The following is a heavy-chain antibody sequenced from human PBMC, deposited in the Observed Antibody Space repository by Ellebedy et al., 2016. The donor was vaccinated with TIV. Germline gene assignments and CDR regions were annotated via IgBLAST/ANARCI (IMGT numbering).Heavy chain of an antibody. D-gene: IGHD3-10*01. J-gene: IGHJ4*02. CDR3: ARSRHSFGDYDF. V-gene: IGHV4-38-2*02. Sequence: MPSETLSLTCSVSSYSISSDYNWAWIRQPPGKGLEWIGSVSYTGNTFYNPSLNSRITISLDTSKNRCSLRLRSVTAADTAVYYCARSRHSFGDYDFWGLGTLVTVSS. CDR2: VSYTGNT. CDR1: SYSISSDYN.